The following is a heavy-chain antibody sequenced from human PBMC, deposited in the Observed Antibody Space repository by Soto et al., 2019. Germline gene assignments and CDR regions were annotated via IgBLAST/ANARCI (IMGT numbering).Heavy chain of an antibody. V-gene: IGHV5-51*01. J-gene: IGHJ6*02. Sequence: PGESLKISCKCSGYDFPTYWIGWLRQTPGRGLEWMGIIYPGDSDTRYSPSFQGQVTISADKSISTAYLQWSSLKASDTAMYYCARQGYCSGGSCYYYYYGMDVWGQGTTVTVSS. CDR3: ARQGYCSGGSCYYYYYGMDV. CDR2: IYPGDSDT. D-gene: IGHD2-15*01. CDR1: GYDFPTYW.